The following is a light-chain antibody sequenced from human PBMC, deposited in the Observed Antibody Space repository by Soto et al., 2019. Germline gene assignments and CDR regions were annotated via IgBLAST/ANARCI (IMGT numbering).Light chain of an antibody. CDR3: QQYGSSPLYS. Sequence: EIVLTQSPDTLSLSPGERATLSCGASQSVYSSYLAWYQQKPGQAPRLLIYGAFNRATGIPDRFSGSGSGTDFTLTISRLEPEDSAVYYCQQYGSSPLYSFGQGTKLEI. CDR2: GAF. CDR1: QSVYSSY. J-gene: IGKJ2*01. V-gene: IGKV3-20*01.